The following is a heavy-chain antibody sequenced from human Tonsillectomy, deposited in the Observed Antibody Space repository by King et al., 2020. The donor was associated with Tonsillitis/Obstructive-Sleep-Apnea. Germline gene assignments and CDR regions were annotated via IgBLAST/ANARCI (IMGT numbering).Heavy chain of an antibody. Sequence: GQLVQSGAEVNKPGESLVISCKPSGYSFTNYWIGWVRQMPGKGLEWMGIIYPADSDTRYSPSFQGQVTISADRSTSTAYLQWSSLQASDTAMYYCVRPFAGHIVHAFDIWGQGTMVTVSS. V-gene: IGHV5-51*01. CDR1: GYSFTNYW. CDR3: VRPFAGHIVHAFDI. J-gene: IGHJ3*02. D-gene: IGHD1-26*01. CDR2: IYPADSDT.